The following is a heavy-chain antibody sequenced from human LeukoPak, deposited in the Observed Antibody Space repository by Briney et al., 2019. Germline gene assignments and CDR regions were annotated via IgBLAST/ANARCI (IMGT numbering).Heavy chain of an antibody. Sequence: PGGSLRLSYAASGFTFSSYAMSWVRQAPGKGLEWVSAISGSGGSTYYADSVKGRFTISRDNSKNTLYLQMNSLRAEDTAVYYCAKLLGYCSSTSCYYPDYWGQGTLVTVSS. CDR2: ISGSGGST. CDR1: GFTFSSYA. V-gene: IGHV3-23*01. D-gene: IGHD2-2*01. J-gene: IGHJ4*02. CDR3: AKLLGYCSSTSCYYPDY.